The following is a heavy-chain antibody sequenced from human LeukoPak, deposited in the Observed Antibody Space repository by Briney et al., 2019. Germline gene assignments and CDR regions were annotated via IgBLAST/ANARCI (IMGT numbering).Heavy chain of an antibody. Sequence: SETLSLTCTVSGGSISSSTYYWVWIRQPPGKGLEWIGSIYYNGRTYNNSSLKSRATISVDTSKNQFSLNLSSVTAADTAVYYCARSRDGYNLFDYWGQGTLVTASS. CDR2: IYYNGRT. D-gene: IGHD5-24*01. J-gene: IGHJ4*02. V-gene: IGHV4-39*01. CDR3: ARSRDGYNLFDY. CDR1: GGSISSSTYY.